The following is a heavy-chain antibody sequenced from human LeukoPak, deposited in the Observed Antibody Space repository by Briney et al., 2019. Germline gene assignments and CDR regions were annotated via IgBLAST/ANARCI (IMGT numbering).Heavy chain of an antibody. CDR1: GFTFSSYA. CDR3: ARDDYPIAARPFDY. J-gene: IGHJ4*02. D-gene: IGHD6-6*01. CDR2: ISYDGSNK. V-gene: IGHV3-30-3*01. Sequence: PGRSLRLSCAASGFTFSSYAMHWVRQAPGKGLEWVAVISYDGSNKYYADSVKGRFTISRDNSKNTLYLQMNGLRAEDTAVYYCARDDYPIAARPFDYWGQGTLVTVSS.